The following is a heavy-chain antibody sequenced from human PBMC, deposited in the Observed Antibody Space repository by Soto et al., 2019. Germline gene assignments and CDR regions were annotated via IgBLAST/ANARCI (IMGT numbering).Heavy chain of an antibody. D-gene: IGHD2-2*01. J-gene: IGHJ4*02. CDR3: ARARDQLDFDY. CDR2: IYYTGST. V-gene: IGHV4-59*01. Sequence: SENLSLTYTVSGGSLNHYYWSWFRQPPGKVLEWIAYIYYTGSTNYNPSLKSRVTISVDTSKNQFSLKLSSVTAADTAVYYCARARDQLDFDYWGQGTLVTVSS. CDR1: GGSLNHYY.